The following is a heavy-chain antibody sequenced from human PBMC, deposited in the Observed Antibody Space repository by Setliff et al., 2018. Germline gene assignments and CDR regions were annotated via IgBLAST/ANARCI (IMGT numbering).Heavy chain of an antibody. Sequence: PSATLSLTCAVSGYSISSGYYWGWIRQPPGKGLEWIGSIYHSGSTYYNPSLKSRVTISVDTSKNQFSLKLSSVTAADTAVYYCAGGSLHRLDYWGQGTLVTVSS. CDR2: IYHSGST. CDR3: AGGSLHRLDY. J-gene: IGHJ4*02. D-gene: IGHD3-10*01. V-gene: IGHV4-38-2*01. CDR1: GYSISSGYY.